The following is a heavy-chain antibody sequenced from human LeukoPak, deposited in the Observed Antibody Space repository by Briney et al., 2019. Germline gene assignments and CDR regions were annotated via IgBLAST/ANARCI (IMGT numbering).Heavy chain of an antibody. CDR2: ITSGSNYI. CDR3: ARAHHYGDYRALNYFDF. Sequence: GGSLRLSCAASGFTFSSYGMNWVRQAPGKGLEWVSSITSGSNYIYYADSVKGRFTISRDNAKNSLFLQMNSLRAEDTAVYYCARAHHYGDYRALNYFDFWGHGTLVTVSS. V-gene: IGHV3-21*01. CDR1: GFTFSSYG. D-gene: IGHD4-17*01. J-gene: IGHJ4*01.